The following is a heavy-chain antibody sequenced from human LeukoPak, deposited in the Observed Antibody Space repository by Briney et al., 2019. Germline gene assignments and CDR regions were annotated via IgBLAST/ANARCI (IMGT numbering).Heavy chain of an antibody. V-gene: IGHV3-23*01. Sequence: PGGSLRLSCAVSGFSFNSHAMAWVRQSPVKGLEWISAISGAGTRTHYSDSVRGRFTISRDNSKNSLYLQMNSLRAEDTAVYYCAKEYYDYVWDFTSAEYFQHWGQGTLVTVSS. D-gene: IGHD3-16*01. CDR3: AKEYYDYVWDFTSAEYFQH. J-gene: IGHJ1*01. CDR1: GFSFNSHA. CDR2: ISGAGTRT.